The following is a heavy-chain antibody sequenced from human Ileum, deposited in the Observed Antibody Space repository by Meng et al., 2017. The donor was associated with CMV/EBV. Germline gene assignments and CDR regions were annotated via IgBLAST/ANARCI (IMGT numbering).Heavy chain of an antibody. CDR3: AKDSVNYAMDY. CDR1: GFTFSNYG. J-gene: IGHJ4*02. CDR2: IWHDGSNK. Sequence: GESLKISCAASGFTFSNYGMHWVRQAPGKGLEWVALIWHDGSNKYYADSVKGRFTISRDNSENTLYLQMNSLGAEDTAVYYCAKDSVNYAMDYWGQGTLVTV. D-gene: IGHD1-26*01. V-gene: IGHV3-33*06.